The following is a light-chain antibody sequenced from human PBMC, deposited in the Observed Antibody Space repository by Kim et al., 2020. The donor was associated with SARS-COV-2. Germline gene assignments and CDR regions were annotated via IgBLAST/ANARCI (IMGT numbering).Light chain of an antibody. CDR3: QQYDRPPYI. CDR2: EAF. Sequence: EIELTQSPSSLSLSPGERATLSCRASQSVGSNLLAWYQQKPGQASRLLIYEAFKRVAGIPDRFSGSGSETDFTLTISRPEPEDFATYYSQQYDRPPYIFGTGTKWEI. CDR1: QSVGSNL. J-gene: IGKJ2*01. V-gene: IGKV3-20*01.